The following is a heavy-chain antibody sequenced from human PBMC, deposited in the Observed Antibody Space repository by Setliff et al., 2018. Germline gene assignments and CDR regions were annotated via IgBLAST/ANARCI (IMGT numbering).Heavy chain of an antibody. Sequence: PGGSLRLSCAASGFTFSSYSINWVRQAPGKGLEWVSYISSSSSTIYYADSVKGRFTISRDNAKNSLYLRMNSLRAEDTAVYYCARDLSLWFGELRVYYYGMDVWGQGTTVTVSS. J-gene: IGHJ6*02. CDR2: ISSSSSTI. D-gene: IGHD3-10*01. V-gene: IGHV3-48*04. CDR1: GFTFSSYS. CDR3: ARDLSLWFGELRVYYYGMDV.